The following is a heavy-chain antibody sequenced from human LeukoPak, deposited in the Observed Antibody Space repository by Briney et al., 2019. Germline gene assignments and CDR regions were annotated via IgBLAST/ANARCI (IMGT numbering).Heavy chain of an antibody. CDR2: ISGSGGST. CDR1: GFTFNTYA. CDR3: AKRVVGGPYAFDI. V-gene: IGHV3-23*01. D-gene: IGHD1-26*01. J-gene: IGHJ3*02. Sequence: SGGSLRLSCAASGFTFNTYAMNWVRQAPGKGLEWASGISGSGGSTDYADSVKGRFTISRDSSKNTLYLQMNRLRAEDTAVYYCAKRVVGGPYAFDIWGQGTMVTVSS.